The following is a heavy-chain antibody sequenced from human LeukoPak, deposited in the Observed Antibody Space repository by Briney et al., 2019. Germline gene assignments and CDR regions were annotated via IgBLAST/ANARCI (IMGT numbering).Heavy chain of an antibody. CDR2: ISGDSYDT. J-gene: IGHJ4*02. V-gene: IGHV1-18*01. CDR3: ARNRTGTFDF. CDR1: GYSFRDYG. Sequence: ASVKVSCKASGYSFRDYGIKWVRQAPGQGLEWMGWISGDSYDTKYEQKLHGRVTMTTDTSTSTAYMELRSLRSDDTAVYYCARNRTGTFDFWGQGTLVTVSS. D-gene: IGHD3-10*01.